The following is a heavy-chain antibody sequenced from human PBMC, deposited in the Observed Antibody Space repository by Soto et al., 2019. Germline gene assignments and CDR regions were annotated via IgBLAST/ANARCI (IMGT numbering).Heavy chain of an antibody. CDR2: IYYSGNT. D-gene: IGHD2-21*02. CDR3: AKNLAGGGDCQY. Sequence: SETLSLTCPLSGASITSTDYFWSWIPQPPGKGLEWVGSIYYSGNTHYNPSLKRRVNIAVDRSKNQFSIQMTSVTAADTAVYYCAKNLAGGGDCQYLGKGTLVSISS. V-gene: IGHV4-39*01. J-gene: IGHJ4*02. CDR1: GASITSTDYF.